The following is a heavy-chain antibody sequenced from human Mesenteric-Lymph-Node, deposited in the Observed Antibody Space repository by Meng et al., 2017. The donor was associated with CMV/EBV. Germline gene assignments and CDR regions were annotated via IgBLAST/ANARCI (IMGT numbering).Heavy chain of an antibody. J-gene: IGHJ6*02. CDR1: GFSFSSYW. Sequence: GGSLRLSCAASGFSFSSYWMHWVRQAPGKGLVWVSRIAYDASTTDYADSVKGRFTVSRDSSKNTLYLQMNSLRAEDTAVYYCAKDGLGEWTVAGADGMDVWGQGTTVTVSS. V-gene: IGHV3-74*01. CDR2: IAYDASTT. D-gene: IGHD6-19*01. CDR3: AKDGLGEWTVAGADGMDV.